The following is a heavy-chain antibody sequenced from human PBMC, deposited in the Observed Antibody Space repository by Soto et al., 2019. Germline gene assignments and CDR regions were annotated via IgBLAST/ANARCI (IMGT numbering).Heavy chain of an antibody. V-gene: IGHV4-59*01. CDR3: ARDRYDILTGYSTVYYYYYGMDV. J-gene: IGHJ6*02. CDR2: LYYTGST. D-gene: IGHD3-9*01. CDR1: GGSISDFY. Sequence: ETLSLTCNVSGGSISDFYWSWIRQSPGKRLEWIGYLYYTGSTNYNPALKSRVTISLDTSKNQFSLKLSSMTAADTAVYYCARDRYDILTGYSTVYYYYYGMDVWGQGTTVTVSS.